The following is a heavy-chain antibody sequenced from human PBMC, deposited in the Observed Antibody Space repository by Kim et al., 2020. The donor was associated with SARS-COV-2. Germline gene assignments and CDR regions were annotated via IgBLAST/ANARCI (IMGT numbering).Heavy chain of an antibody. J-gene: IGHJ6*02. D-gene: IGHD6-13*01. Sequence: NTHYNPPLKCRVTISVDTSKNQFSLKLNSVTAADTAVYYCASLAAGYGLDVWGQGTTVTVSS. CDR2: NT. V-gene: IGHV4-39*07. CDR3: ASLAAGYGLDV.